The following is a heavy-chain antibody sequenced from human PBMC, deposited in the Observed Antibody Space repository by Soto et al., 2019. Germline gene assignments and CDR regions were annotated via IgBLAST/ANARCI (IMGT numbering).Heavy chain of an antibody. CDR1: GFTFSSYG. CDR2: IWHDGSNK. D-gene: IGHD1-26*01. CDR3: ARAQYSGSYIRMDV. J-gene: IGHJ6*02. V-gene: IGHV3-33*01. Sequence: GSLRLSCAASGFTFSSYGMHWVRQAPGKGLEWVAVIWHDGSNKYYADFVKGRFTISRDNSKNTLYLQMNSLRAEDTAVYYCARAQYSGSYIRMDVWGQGTTVTVSS.